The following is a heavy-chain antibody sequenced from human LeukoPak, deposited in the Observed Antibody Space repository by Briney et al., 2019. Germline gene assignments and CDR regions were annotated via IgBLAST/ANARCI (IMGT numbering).Heavy chain of an antibody. V-gene: IGHV5-10-1*01. D-gene: IGHD5-18*01. CDR1: GYSFTSTF. CDR2: IDPSDSYT. Sequence: GESLKISCKASGYSFTSTFIGWVRQMPGKGLEWMGRIDPSDSYTNYSPSFQGHVTISADKSISTAYLQWSSLKASDTAMYYCARLEVDTTMVIDYWGQGTLVTVSS. J-gene: IGHJ4*02. CDR3: ARLEVDTTMVIDY.